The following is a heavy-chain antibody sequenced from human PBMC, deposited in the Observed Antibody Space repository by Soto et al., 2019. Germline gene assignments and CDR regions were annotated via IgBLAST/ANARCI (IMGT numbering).Heavy chain of an antibody. J-gene: IGHJ4*02. CDR1: GFTFNTYG. Sequence: QVQLVESGGGVVQPGGSLRLSCAVSGFTFNTYGIHWVRQAPGKGLEWVATVSYDGRDQFYADSVKGRFTISKDNSKNTVYLQMNSLRGEDTAMYYCARDWQSPDYWGQGTLVTVSS. V-gene: IGHV3-30*03. CDR3: ARDWQSPDY. CDR2: VSYDGRDQ. D-gene: IGHD6-19*01.